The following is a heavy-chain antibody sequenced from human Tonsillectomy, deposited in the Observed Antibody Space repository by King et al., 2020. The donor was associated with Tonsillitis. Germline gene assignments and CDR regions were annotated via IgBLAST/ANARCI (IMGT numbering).Heavy chain of an antibody. CDR2: IWSDGSDK. Sequence: VQLVESGGGVVQPGRSLRLSCAASGFTFSSYGMHWVRQAPGKGLEWVAVIWSDGSDKYYADSVKGRFTISRDNSKNTLYLQMNSLRAEDTAVYYCARDSGAARRNPYYYYYYMDVWGKGTTVTVSS. V-gene: IGHV3-33*08. CDR1: GFTFSSYG. J-gene: IGHJ6*03. D-gene: IGHD6-6*01. CDR3: ARDSGAARRNPYYYYYYMDV.